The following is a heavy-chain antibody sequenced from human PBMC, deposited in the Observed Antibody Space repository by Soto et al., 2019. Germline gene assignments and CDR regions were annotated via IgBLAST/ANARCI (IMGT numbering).Heavy chain of an antibody. CDR3: ARRYCSGGSCYDAFDI. CDR1: GGSISSYY. J-gene: IGHJ3*02. D-gene: IGHD2-15*01. Sequence: SETLSLTCTVSGGSISSYYWSWIRQPPGKGLEWIGYIYYSGSTSYNPSLKSRITISVDTSKNQFSLKLSSVTAADTAVYYCARRYCSGGSCYDAFDIWGQGTMVTVSS. CDR2: IYYSGST. V-gene: IGHV4-59*01.